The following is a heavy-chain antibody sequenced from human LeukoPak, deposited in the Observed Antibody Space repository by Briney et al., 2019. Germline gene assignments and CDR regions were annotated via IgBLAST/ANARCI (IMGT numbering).Heavy chain of an antibody. CDR3: AKDREATASGTFDF. V-gene: IGHV3-30*18. Sequence: GGSLRLSCAASGFTFNNYGMHYVRQAPGKGLEWVAVISDDGRNKNYADSVKGRFTISRDSSNNTLYLQMNSLRAEDTGVYFCAKDREATASGTFDFRGQGTLVTVSS. J-gene: IGHJ4*02. CDR2: ISDDGRNK. CDR1: GFTFNNYG. D-gene: IGHD6-13*01.